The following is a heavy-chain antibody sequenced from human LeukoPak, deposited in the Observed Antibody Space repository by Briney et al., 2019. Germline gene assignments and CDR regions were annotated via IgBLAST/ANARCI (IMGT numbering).Heavy chain of an antibody. CDR3: ARDQTLRFLEWLLPFDY. D-gene: IGHD3-3*01. V-gene: IGHV3-48*01. CDR2: ITSRSGTR. Sequence: GGSLRLSCAASGFTFSSYSMNWVRQAPGKGLEWVAYITSRSGTRFYADSVKGRFTISRDNAKNSLYLQMNSLRAEDTAVYYCARDQTLRFLEWLLPFDYWGQGTLVTVSS. CDR1: GFTFSSYS. J-gene: IGHJ4*02.